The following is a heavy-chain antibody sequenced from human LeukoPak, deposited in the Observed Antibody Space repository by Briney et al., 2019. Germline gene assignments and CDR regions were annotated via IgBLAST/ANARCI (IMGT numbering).Heavy chain of an antibody. J-gene: IGHJ6*04. Sequence: GRSLRLSCAASGFTFSSYAMHWVRQAPGKGLEWVAVISYDGSNKYYADSVKGRFTISRDNSKNTLYLQMNSLRAEDTAVYYCATGNAEGEKYYYYYGMDVWGKGTTVTVSS. CDR1: GFTFSSYA. CDR2: ISYDGSNK. CDR3: ATGNAEGEKYYYYYGMDV. D-gene: IGHD1-1*01. V-gene: IGHV3-30-3*01.